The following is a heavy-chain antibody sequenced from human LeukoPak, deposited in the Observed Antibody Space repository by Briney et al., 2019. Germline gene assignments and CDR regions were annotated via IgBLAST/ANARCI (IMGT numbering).Heavy chain of an antibody. CDR3: AKEGAKVRITMGRPSGMDV. CDR2: ISDSGGST. Sequence: PGGSLRLSCAASGFTFGSYAVSWVRQAPGKGLEWVSAISDSGGSTYYADSVKGRFTISRDNSKNTLYLQMNSLRAEDTAVYYCAKEGAKVRITMGRPSGMDVWGKGTTVTVSS. V-gene: IGHV3-23*01. J-gene: IGHJ6*04. CDR1: GFTFGSYA. D-gene: IGHD3-10*01.